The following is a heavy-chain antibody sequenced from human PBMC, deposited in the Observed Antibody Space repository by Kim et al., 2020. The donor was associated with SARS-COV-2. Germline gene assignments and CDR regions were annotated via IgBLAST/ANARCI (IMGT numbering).Heavy chain of an antibody. Sequence: KLQGRVTMTTDTSTSTAYMELRSLRSDDTAVYYCAREAPHGYSGYPTLDYWGQGTLVTVSA. V-gene: IGHV1-18*01. CDR3: AREAPHGYSGYPTLDY. J-gene: IGHJ4*02. D-gene: IGHD5-12*01.